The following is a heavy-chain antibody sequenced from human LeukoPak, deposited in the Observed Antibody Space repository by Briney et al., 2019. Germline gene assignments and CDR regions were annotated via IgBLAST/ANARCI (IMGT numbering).Heavy chain of an antibody. Sequence: GGSLRLSCAASGFTFSSYGMHWVRQAPGKGLEWVAVISYDGSNEYYADSVKGRFTISRDNSKNTMDLQMNSLRAEDTAVYYCAKEGYYGSGSFPDYWGQGTLVTVSS. CDR2: ISYDGSNE. CDR3: AKEGYYGSGSFPDY. J-gene: IGHJ4*02. CDR1: GFTFSSYG. V-gene: IGHV3-30*18. D-gene: IGHD3-10*01.